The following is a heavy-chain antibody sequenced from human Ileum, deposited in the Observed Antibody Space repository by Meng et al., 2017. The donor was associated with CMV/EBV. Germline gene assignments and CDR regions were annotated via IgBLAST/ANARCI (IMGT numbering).Heavy chain of an antibody. CDR3: ARTTKARTSYYDTFDY. D-gene: IGHD3-22*01. J-gene: IGHJ4*02. V-gene: IGHV2-5*02. Sequence: GFSLTRGVGVGWIRPPPGKALEWLAAVFWDDDKHYSSSMKSRLSIIKDTSNNQVFLTMTNVDPVDTASYYCARTTKARTSYYDTFDYWGQGTLVTVSS. CDR1: GFSLTRGVG. CDR2: VFWDDDK.